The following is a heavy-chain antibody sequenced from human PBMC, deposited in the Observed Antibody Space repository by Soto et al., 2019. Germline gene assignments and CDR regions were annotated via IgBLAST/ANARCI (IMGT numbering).Heavy chain of an antibody. Sequence: QLQLQESGPGLVKPSETLSLTCTVSGGSISSSSYYWGWIRQPPGKGLEWIGSIYYSGSTYYNPSLKIRVTISVDTSKNQFSLKLSSVTAADTAVYYCARRGYDFWSGYSNDAFDIWGQGTMVTVSS. CDR2: IYYSGST. V-gene: IGHV4-39*01. D-gene: IGHD3-3*01. J-gene: IGHJ3*02. CDR3: ARRGYDFWSGYSNDAFDI. CDR1: GGSISSSSYY.